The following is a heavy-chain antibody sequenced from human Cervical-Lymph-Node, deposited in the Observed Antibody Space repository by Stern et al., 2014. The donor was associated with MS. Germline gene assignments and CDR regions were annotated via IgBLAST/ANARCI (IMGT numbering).Heavy chain of an antibody. V-gene: IGHV3-30*03. CDR2: ISSDGSHK. D-gene: IGHD4-11*01. CDR3: ASSTLTDAFDI. J-gene: IGHJ3*02. Sequence: QVQLVESGGGVVQPGRSLTLSCAASRFSFNDYGIHWVRQSPGKGLEWVSLISSDGSHKYFADSVKGRFTISRDNSKNTAYLQMNSLQADDTAVYFCASSTLTDAFDIWGQGTMVTVSS. CDR1: RFSFNDYG.